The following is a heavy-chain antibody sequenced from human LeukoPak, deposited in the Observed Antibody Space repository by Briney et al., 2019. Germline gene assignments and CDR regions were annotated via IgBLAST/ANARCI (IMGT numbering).Heavy chain of an antibody. D-gene: IGHD3-10*01. J-gene: IGHJ4*02. Sequence: ASVTVSFTASGYTFTSYGISWVRQAPGQGLEWMGWISAYNGNTNYAQKLQGRVTMTTDTSTSTAYMELRSLRSDDTAVYYCARVVSWFGALDNWGQGTLVTVSS. V-gene: IGHV1-18*01. CDR1: GYTFTSYG. CDR2: ISAYNGNT. CDR3: ARVVSWFGALDN.